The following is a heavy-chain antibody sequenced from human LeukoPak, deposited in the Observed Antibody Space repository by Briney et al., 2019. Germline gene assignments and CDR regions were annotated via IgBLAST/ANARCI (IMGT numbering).Heavy chain of an antibody. D-gene: IGHD6-13*01. Sequence: ASVKVSCKASGYTFTSYGISWVRQAPGQGLEWMGWISAYNGNTNYAQKLQGRVTMTTDTSTSTAYMELRSLRSDDTAVYYCARHFFGGYSSSWYVWFDPWGLGTLVTVSS. CDR3: ARHFFGGYSSSWYVWFDP. CDR1: GYTFTSYG. V-gene: IGHV1-18*01. J-gene: IGHJ5*02. CDR2: ISAYNGNT.